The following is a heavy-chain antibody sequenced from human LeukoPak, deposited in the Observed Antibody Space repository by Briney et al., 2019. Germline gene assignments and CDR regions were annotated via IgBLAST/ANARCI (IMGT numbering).Heavy chain of an antibody. CDR1: GYTFTSYD. CDR3: ARDVGLYRSSFPPFEY. J-gene: IGHJ4*02. Sequence: ASVKVSCKASGYTFTSYDINWVRQATGQGLEWMGWMNPNSGNTGYAQKFQGRVTITRNTSISTAYMELSSLRSEDTAVYYCARDVGLYRSSFPPFEYWGQGTPVTVSS. V-gene: IGHV1-8*03. D-gene: IGHD6-19*01. CDR2: MNPNSGNT.